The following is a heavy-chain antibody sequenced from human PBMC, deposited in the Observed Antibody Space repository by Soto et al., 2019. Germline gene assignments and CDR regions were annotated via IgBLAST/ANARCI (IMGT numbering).Heavy chain of an antibody. CDR1: GVSVSRDYQ. CDR2: ISYSGSP. V-gene: IGHV4-30-4*01. CDR3: ARAWDY. Sequence: TLSLTCTVSGVSVSRDYQWIWIRQPPGKGLEWIGHISYSGSPYYHPSLRSRLSISVDTSKNQFSLKVKSVTAADTAVYYCARAWDYWGQGTLVTVSS. J-gene: IGHJ4*02.